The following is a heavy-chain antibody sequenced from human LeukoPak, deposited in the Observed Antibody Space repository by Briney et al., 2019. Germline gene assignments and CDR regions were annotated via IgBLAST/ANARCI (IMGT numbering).Heavy chain of an antibody. CDR1: GFTFSGYA. J-gene: IGHJ4*02. V-gene: IGHV3-23*01. Sequence: GGSLRLSCAASGFTFSGYAMSWVRQAPGKGLEWVSAISGSGDSPYYADSVKGRFTISRDNSQNMQYLQMNSLRAEDTAVYYCARGSSGSYYNSRFDYWGQGTLVTVSS. CDR2: ISGSGDSP. D-gene: IGHD3-10*01. CDR3: ARGSSGSYYNSRFDY.